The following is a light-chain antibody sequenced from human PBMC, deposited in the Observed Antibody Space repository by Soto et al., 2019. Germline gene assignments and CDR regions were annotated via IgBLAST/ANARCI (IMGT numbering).Light chain of an antibody. CDR1: PSVSSY. V-gene: IGKV3-11*01. CDR3: QQRSNWPWT. CDR2: DAS. Sequence: ELVLTQSPATLYLSPGERATLSCRASPSVSSYLAWYQQKPGQAPRLLIYDASNRATGIPARFSGSGSGTDFTLTISSLEPEDFAVYYCQQRSNWPWTFGQGTKVDIK. J-gene: IGKJ1*01.